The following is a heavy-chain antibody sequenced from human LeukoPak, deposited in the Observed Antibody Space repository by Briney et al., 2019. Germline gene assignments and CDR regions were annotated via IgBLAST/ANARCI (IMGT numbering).Heavy chain of an antibody. Sequence: ASVKVSCKASGYTFTYFYLHWVRQAPGQGLEWMGIINPTTGSTTCAQKFQGRVTMTRDMSTSTVYMELSSLRSEDTAVYFCARDLNPQSIGMRAFDIWGQGTMVTASS. V-gene: IGHV1-46*01. CDR3: ARDLNPQSIGMRAFDI. D-gene: IGHD1-14*01. CDR2: INPTTGST. CDR1: GYTFTYFY. J-gene: IGHJ3*02.